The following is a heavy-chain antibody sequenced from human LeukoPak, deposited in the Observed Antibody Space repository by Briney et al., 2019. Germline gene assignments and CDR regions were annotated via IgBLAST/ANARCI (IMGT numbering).Heavy chain of an antibody. J-gene: IGHJ6*03. D-gene: IGHD2-21*02. Sequence: GGSLRLSCAASGFTFGSYWMSWVRQAPGKGLEWVANIKQDGSEKYYVESVKGRFTISRDNAKNSLFLQMNSLRAEDTAVYYCARGEVVTASLPDYFYYYMDVWGKGTTVTISS. CDR2: IKQDGSEK. CDR3: ARGEVVTASLPDYFYYYMDV. V-gene: IGHV3-7*01. CDR1: GFTFGSYW.